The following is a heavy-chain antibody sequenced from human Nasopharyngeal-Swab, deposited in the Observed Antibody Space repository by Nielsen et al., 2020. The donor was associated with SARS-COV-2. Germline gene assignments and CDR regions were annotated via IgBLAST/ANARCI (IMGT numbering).Heavy chain of an antibody. Sequence: SETLSLTCTVSGGSISSYYWSWIRQPPGKVLEWIGYIYYIGSTNYNPSLKTRVTISVATSKNQFSLKLSSVTAADTAVYYCARGFDYWGKGTLVTVSS. V-gene: IGHV4-59*13. CDR2: IYYIGST. CDR3: ARGFDY. J-gene: IGHJ4*02. CDR1: GGSISSYY.